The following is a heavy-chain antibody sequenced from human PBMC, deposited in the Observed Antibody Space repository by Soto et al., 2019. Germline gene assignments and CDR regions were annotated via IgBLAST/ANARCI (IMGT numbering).Heavy chain of an antibody. D-gene: IGHD6-6*01. CDR2: ISYDGSNK. CDR3: ARSGPHYSSSWVFYYYGMDV. V-gene: IGHV3-30-3*01. CDR1: GFTFSSYA. J-gene: IGHJ6*02. Sequence: GGSLRLSCAASGFTFSSYAMHWVRQAPGKGLEWVAVISYDGSNKYYADSVKGRFTISRDNSKNTLYLQMNSLRPDDTAVYYCARSGPHYSSSWVFYYYGMDVWGQGTTVTVSS.